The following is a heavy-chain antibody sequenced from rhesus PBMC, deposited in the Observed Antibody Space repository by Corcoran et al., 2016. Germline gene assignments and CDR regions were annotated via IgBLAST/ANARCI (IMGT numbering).Heavy chain of an antibody. D-gene: IGHD3-34*01. CDR2: FSNGGGIT. CDR3: ARDGATPLDY. V-gene: IGHV3-178*01. J-gene: IGHJ4*01. CDR1: GFTFSDYY. Sequence: EVQLVESGGGLAKPGGSLRLSCAASGFTFSDYYMDWVRRAHGRGLGWFSRFSNGGGITWYADSVKGRFTISRENAKNTLYLQMNSLRAEDTAVYYCARDGATPLDYWGQGVLVTVSS.